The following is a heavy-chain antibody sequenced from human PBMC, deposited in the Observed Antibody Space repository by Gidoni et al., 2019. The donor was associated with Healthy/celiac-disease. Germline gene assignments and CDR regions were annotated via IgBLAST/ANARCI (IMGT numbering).Heavy chain of an antibody. V-gene: IGHV3-23*01. CDR3: AKDASMITFGGAFGD. CDR2: ISCSGGST. J-gene: IGHJ4*02. CDR1: GFTCSSYA. Sequence: EVQLLESGGGLVQPGGSLRLSCAASGFTCSSYALSWVRQAPGKGLEWVSAISCSGGSTYYADSVKGRFTISRDNSKNTLYLQMNSLRAEDTAVYYCAKDASMITFGGAFGDWGQGTLVTVSS. D-gene: IGHD3-16*01.